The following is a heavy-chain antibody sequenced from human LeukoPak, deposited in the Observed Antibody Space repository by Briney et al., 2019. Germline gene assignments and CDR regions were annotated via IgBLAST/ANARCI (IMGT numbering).Heavy chain of an antibody. V-gene: IGHV3-48*04. J-gene: IGHJ6*03. CDR2: ISSSGSTI. CDR3: ARDPGDFCMESSCYYYYMDV. CDR1: GFTFNFYG. D-gene: IGHD3-3*01. Sequence: PGGPLRLSCAASGFTFNFYGMHWVRQAPGKGLEWVSYISSSGSTIYYADSVKGRFTISRDNAKNSLYLQMNSLRAEDTAVYYCARDPGDFCMESSCYYYYMDVWGKGTTVTVSS.